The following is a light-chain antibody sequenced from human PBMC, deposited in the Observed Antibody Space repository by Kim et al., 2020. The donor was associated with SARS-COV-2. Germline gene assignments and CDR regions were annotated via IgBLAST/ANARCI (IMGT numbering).Light chain of an antibody. CDR2: STK. J-gene: IGLJ3*02. CDR1: SGSVSSDYY. Sequence: QTVVIQEPSFSVSPGGTVTITCGLNSGSVSSDYYPSWYQQTPGHPPRTLMYSTKTRSSGVPDRFSGSILGNKAALTISGAQADDESDYYCVLYVGSGIWVFGGGTQLTVL. V-gene: IGLV8-61*01. CDR3: VLYVGSGIWV.